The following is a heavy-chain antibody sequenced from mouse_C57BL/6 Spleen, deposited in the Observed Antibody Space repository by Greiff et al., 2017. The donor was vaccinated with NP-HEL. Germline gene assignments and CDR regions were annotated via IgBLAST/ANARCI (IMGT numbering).Heavy chain of an antibody. Sequence: VQLQQSGPELVKPGASVKISCKASGYSFTDYNMNWVKQSNGKSLEWIGVINPNYGTTSYNQKFKGKATLTVDKSSSTAYMQLSSLTSEDSAVYFCARETVVATRAMDYWGQGTSVTVSS. CDR3: ARETVVATRAMDY. V-gene: IGHV1-39*01. CDR2: INPNYGTT. D-gene: IGHD1-1*01. J-gene: IGHJ4*01. CDR1: GYSFTDYN.